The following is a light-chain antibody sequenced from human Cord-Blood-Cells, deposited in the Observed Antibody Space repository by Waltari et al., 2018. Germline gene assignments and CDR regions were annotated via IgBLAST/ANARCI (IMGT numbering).Light chain of an antibody. V-gene: IGLV2-11*01. J-gene: IGLJ1*01. CDR3: CSYAGSYTYV. CDR1: SSDVGGYNY. Sequence: QSALTQPRSVSGSPGQSVTISCTGTSSDVGGYNYVSWYQQHPGKAPKLMIYDVSKRPSGLPDRFPGSKSGNTASLTTSGLQAEDEADYYCCSYAGSYTYVFGTGTKVTVL. CDR2: DVS.